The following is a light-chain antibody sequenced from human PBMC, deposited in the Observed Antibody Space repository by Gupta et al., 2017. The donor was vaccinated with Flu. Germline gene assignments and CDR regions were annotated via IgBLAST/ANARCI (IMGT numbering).Light chain of an antibody. CDR2: DAS. V-gene: IGKV1-39*01. Sequence: DIQMTQSPSSLSASVGDRVTITCRASQSISSYLNWYQQKPGKAPKLLIYDASRLQSGVPSRFSGSGSGTDFTLTISSLQPEDFATYYCQQCDSTPFTFGHGTKVDIK. J-gene: IGKJ3*01. CDR3: QQCDSTPFT. CDR1: QSISSY.